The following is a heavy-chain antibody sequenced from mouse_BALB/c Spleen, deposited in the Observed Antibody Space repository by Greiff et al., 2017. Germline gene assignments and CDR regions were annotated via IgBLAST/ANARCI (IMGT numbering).Heavy chain of an antibody. Sequence: QVQLQQSGPELVKPGASVKMSCKASGYTFTSYYIHWVKQRPGQGLEWIGWIYPGDGSTKYNEKFKGKTTLTADKSSSTAYMLLSSLTSEDSAIYFCARGALTTGAWFAYWGQGTLVTVSA. CDR3: ARGALTTGAWFAY. D-gene: IGHD1-1*01. CDR2: IYPGDGST. V-gene: IGHV1S56*01. CDR1: GYTFTSYY. J-gene: IGHJ3*01.